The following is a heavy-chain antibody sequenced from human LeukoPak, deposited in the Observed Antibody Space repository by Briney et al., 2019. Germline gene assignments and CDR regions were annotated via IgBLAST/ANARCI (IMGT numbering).Heavy chain of an antibody. CDR3: ARGLDTAMARYAFDI. CDR1: GYTFTGYY. J-gene: IGHJ3*02. Sequence: GASVKVSCKASGYTFTGYYMHWVRQAPGQGLEWMGWINPNSGGTNYAQKFQGRVTMTRDTSISTAYMELSSLRSEDTAVYYCARGLDTAMARYAFDIWGQGTMVTVSS. D-gene: IGHD5-18*01. V-gene: IGHV1-2*02. CDR2: INPNSGGT.